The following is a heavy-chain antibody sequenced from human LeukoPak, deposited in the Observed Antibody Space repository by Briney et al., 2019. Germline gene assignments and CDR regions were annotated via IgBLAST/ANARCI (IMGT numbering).Heavy chain of an antibody. D-gene: IGHD6-19*01. Sequence: PGGSLRLSCAASGFSFSGYGVHWVRQAPGKGLEWVTFIRYDGSTKSYADSVKGRFTIARDNSKNTLYLQMNSLRAEDTAVYFCAKDYSNGLDYWGQGALVTVSS. CDR3: AKDYSNGLDY. V-gene: IGHV3-30*02. CDR1: GFSFSGYG. CDR2: IRYDGSTK. J-gene: IGHJ4*02.